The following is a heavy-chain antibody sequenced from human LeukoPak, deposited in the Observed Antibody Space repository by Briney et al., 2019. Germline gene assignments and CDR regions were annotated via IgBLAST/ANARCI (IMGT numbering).Heavy chain of an antibody. J-gene: IGHJ2*01. V-gene: IGHV3-7*01. CDR2: LKQDGIEK. CDR3: ARVKGTMTSYWYFDL. Sequence: GSLRLSCAASGFIFSPYWMGWVRQPPGRGLEWLATLKQDGIEKTYLDSGKGRFTISSDNAKNSLYLQMNSLRAEDTAVYYCARVKGTMTSYWYFDLWGRGALVTVSS. CDR1: GFIFSPYW. D-gene: IGHD4-17*01.